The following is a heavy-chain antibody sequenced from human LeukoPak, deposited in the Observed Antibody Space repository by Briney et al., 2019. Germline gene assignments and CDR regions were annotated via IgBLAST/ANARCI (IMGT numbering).Heavy chain of an antibody. J-gene: IGHJ4*02. CDR1: GFTFSSYS. CDR3: ARISGSGIIYPSPFDY. Sequence: GGSLRLSCAASGFTFSSYSMSWVRQAPGKGLEWVSGINWNGGSTGYADSVKGRFTISRDNAKNSLYLQMNSLRAEDTALYYCARISGSGIIYPSPFDYWGQGTLVTVSS. CDR2: INWNGGST. D-gene: IGHD3-10*01. V-gene: IGHV3-20*04.